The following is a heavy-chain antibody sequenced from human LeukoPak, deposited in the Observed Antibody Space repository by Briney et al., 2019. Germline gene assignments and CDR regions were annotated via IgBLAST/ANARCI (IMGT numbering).Heavy chain of an antibody. D-gene: IGHD1/OR15-1a*01. CDR1: GFTFSNHA. CDR3: AKDLRTGTISQFDY. Sequence: GGSLRLSCAASGFTFSNHAMNWVRQAPGKGLEWVSSISGSGYITYYSDSVKGRFTISRDNSKNTLYLQMNSLRAEDTAIYYCAKDLRTGTISQFDYWGQGTLVTVSS. V-gene: IGHV3-23*01. J-gene: IGHJ4*02. CDR2: ISGSGYIT.